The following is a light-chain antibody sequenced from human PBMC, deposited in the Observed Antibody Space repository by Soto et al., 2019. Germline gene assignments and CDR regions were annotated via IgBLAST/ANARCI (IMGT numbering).Light chain of an antibody. CDR3: SSYTSNSTLYV. V-gene: IGLV2-14*01. Sequence: QSALTQPASVSGSPGQSITISCTGTSSDVGGYNYVSWYQQHPGKAPKLMIYEVSNRPSGVSNRFSGSKSGNTASLTISGLKAEYEADYYCSSYTSNSTLYVFGTGTMLTVL. J-gene: IGLJ1*01. CDR2: EVS. CDR1: SSDVGGYNY.